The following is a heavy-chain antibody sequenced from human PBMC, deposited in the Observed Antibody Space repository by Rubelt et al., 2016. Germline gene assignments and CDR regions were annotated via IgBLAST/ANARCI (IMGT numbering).Heavy chain of an antibody. V-gene: IGHV4-59*12. D-gene: IGHD5-24*01. CDR2: IYYSGST. Sequence: GKGLEWIGYIYYSGSTNYNPSLKSRVTISVDTSKNQFSLKLSSVTAADTAVYYCARGERWLQFYYYGMDVWGQGTTVTVSS. CDR3: ARGERWLQFYYYGMDV. J-gene: IGHJ6*02.